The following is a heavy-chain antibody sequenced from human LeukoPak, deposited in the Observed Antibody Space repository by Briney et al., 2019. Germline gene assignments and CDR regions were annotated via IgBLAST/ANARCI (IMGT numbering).Heavy chain of an antibody. D-gene: IGHD3-10*01. CDR1: GFTFSPYA. V-gene: IGHV3-30-3*01. J-gene: IGHJ4*02. Sequence: PGRSLRLSCAASGFTFSPYALHWVRQAPGKGLEWVAVISSGGTNKYYADSVKGRFTISRDNSKNTLYLQVHSLRAEDTAVYYCATVGAGRYFDDWGQGTLVTVSS. CDR3: ATVGAGRYFDD. CDR2: ISSGGTNK.